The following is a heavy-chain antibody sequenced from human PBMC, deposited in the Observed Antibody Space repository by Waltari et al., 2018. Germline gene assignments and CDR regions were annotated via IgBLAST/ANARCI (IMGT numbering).Heavy chain of an antibody. V-gene: IGHV1-2*02. J-gene: IGHJ4*02. Sequence: QVQLAQSGAEEKKPGASVTVSCKASGYTFTGHYIHWVRQAPGQGLEWMGWVSPNNGDNKYAQKFKGRVTMTRDTSINTAYMELSSLTSDDTAVYYCARDGPGAGNDDFDYWGQGTLVSVSS. CDR1: GYTFTGHY. D-gene: IGHD3-10*01. CDR2: VSPNNGDN. CDR3: ARDGPGAGNDDFDY.